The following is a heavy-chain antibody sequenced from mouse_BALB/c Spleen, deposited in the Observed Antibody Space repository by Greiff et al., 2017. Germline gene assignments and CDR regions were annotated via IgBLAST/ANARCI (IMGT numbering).Heavy chain of an antibody. CDR2: IDPYNGGT. CDR3: ARDDGNYDAMDY. V-gene: IGHV1S135*01. Sequence: VQLKQSGPELVKPGASVKVSCKASGYAFTSYNMYWVKQSHGKSLEWIGHIDPYNGGTSYNQKFKGKATLTVDKSSSTAYMHLNSLTSEDSAVYYCARDDGNYDAMDYWGQGTSVTVSS. J-gene: IGHJ4*01. D-gene: IGHD2-1*01. CDR1: GYAFTSYN.